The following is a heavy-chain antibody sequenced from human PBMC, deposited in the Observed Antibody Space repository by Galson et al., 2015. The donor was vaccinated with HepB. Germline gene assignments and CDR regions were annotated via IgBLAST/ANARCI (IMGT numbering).Heavy chain of an antibody. V-gene: IGHV3-30*04. CDR3: ATDFIAVAGQWGDAFDI. CDR1: GFTFSSYA. Sequence: SLRLSCAASGFTFSSYAMHWVRQAPGKGLEWVAVISYDGSNKYHADSVKGRFTISRDNSKNTLYLQMNSLRAEGTAVYYCATDFIAVAGQWGDAFDIWGQGTMVTVSS. D-gene: IGHD6-19*01. CDR2: ISYDGSNK. J-gene: IGHJ3*02.